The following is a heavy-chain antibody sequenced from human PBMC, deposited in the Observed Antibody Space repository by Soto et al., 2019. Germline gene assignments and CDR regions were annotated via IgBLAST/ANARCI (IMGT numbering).Heavy chain of an antibody. V-gene: IGHV1-18*01. Sequence: AKVTSKEPGYACTSYCSSWVQQAKRQGREWMGWISAYNGNTNYAQKLQGRVTMTTDTSTSTAYMELRSMRSDDTTVYYYARVRVSAAGHYYYYYGMDVWGQGTTVTVSS. CDR1: GYACTSYC. CDR3: ARVRVSAAGHYYYYYGMDV. J-gene: IGHJ6*02. D-gene: IGHD6-13*01. CDR2: ISAYNGNT.